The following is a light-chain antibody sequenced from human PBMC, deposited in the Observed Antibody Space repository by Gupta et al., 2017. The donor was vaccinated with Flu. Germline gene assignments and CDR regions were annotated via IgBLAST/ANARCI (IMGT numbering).Light chain of an antibody. CDR2: GNS. J-gene: IGLJ2*01. Sequence: QSVLTQPPSVSGAPGQRVTISCTGSSSNIGAGYDVHWYQQLPGTAPKLLIYGNSNRPSGVPDRCSGSKSGTAGSLAITGLQAEDEADYDCQSYDSSRSGWVFGGGTKLTVL. CDR1: SSNIGAGYD. V-gene: IGLV1-40*01. CDR3: QSYDSSRSGWV.